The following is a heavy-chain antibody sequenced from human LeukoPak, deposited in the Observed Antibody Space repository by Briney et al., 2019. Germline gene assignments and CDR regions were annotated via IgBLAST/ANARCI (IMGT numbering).Heavy chain of an antibody. CDR2: IYDRGPA. Sequence: SQTLSLTCTVSGYAITSGGFSWNWIRQPPGKGLEWVGCIYDRGPAYYNPSLKSRFTISVDRPKNQFFLNVTSLTAADTAVYYCARSRQASGLFNSWGQGTLVVVSS. V-gene: IGHV4-30-2*01. CDR3: ARSRQASGLFNS. CDR1: GYAITSGGFS. J-gene: IGHJ5*01. D-gene: IGHD3-10*01.